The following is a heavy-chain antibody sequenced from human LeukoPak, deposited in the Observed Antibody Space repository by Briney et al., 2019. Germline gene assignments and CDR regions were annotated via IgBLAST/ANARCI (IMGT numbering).Heavy chain of an antibody. J-gene: IGHJ6*02. Sequence: GGSLRLSCAASGFTFSSYAMHWVRQAPGKGLEWVAVISYDGSNKYYADSVKGRFTISRDNSKNTLYLQMNSLRAEDTAVYYCARPGSLDGMDAWGQGTTVTVSS. V-gene: IGHV3-30-3*01. CDR3: ARPGSLDGMDA. CDR2: ISYDGSNK. CDR1: GFTFSSYA. D-gene: IGHD2-15*01.